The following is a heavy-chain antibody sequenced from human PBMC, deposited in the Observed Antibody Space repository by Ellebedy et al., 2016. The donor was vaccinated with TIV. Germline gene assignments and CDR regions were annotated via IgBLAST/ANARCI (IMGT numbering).Heavy chain of an antibody. CDR3: AKPIYGGNPRHTFDI. V-gene: IGHV3-30*18. CDR2: ISHEGNEN. CDR1: GFTFSTFG. D-gene: IGHD4-23*01. J-gene: IGHJ3*02. Sequence: GESLKISRAASGFTFSTFGMHWVRQAPGKGLAWVALISHEGNENYYEDSVKGRLTVSSDNSKNTLYLQMNSLRSEDTARYYCAKPIYGGNPRHTFDIWGQGTMVIVSS.